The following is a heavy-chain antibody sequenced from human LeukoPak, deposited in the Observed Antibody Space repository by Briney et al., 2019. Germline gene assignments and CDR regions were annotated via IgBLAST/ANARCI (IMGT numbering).Heavy chain of an antibody. J-gene: IGHJ5*02. CDR3: ARDILKTYYDFWSENGPDNWFDP. CDR2: FDPEDGET. V-gene: IGHV1-24*01. CDR1: GSTLTELS. D-gene: IGHD3-3*01. Sequence: ASVKVSCNVSGSTLTELSMHWVRQAPGKGLEWMGGFDPEDGETIYAQKFQGRVTMTRDMSTSTVYMELSSLRSEDTAVYYCARDILKTYYDFWSENGPDNWFDPWGQGTLVTVSS.